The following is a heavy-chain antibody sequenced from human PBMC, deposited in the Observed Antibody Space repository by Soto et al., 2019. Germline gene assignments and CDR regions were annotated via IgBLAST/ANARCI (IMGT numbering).Heavy chain of an antibody. CDR2: ISSGGSYI. D-gene: IGHD3-16*01. V-gene: IGHV3-21*01. CDR3: ARDRGSISLFAY. Sequence: EVQLVESGGGLVKPGGSLRLSCAASGFTFSTYSMNWVRQAPGKGLEWVSYISSGGSYIYYSDSVKGRFTISGDNAKNSLYLQMDSLRAEDTAVYYCARDRGSISLFAYWGQGTLVTVSS. CDR1: GFTFSTYS. J-gene: IGHJ4*02.